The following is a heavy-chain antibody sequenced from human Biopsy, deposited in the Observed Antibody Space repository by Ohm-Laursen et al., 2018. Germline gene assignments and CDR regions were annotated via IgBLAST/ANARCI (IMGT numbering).Heavy chain of an antibody. CDR2: IHHAQGA. CDR3: ARDFRAGSGFLRSNNHYCGMDV. Sequence: SETLSLTCTVSGGSISSYYWMWIRQPPGKGLEWIGYIHHAQGATYSPSLKSRVTISVDTSKNQFSLNLNSVTAADTAVYYCARDFRAGSGFLRSNNHYCGMDVWGPGTRVTVSS. CDR1: GGSISSYY. D-gene: IGHD5-24*01. J-gene: IGHJ6*02. V-gene: IGHV4-59*01.